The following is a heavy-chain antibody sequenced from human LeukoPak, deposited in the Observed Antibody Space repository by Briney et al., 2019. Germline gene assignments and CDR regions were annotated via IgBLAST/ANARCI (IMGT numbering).Heavy chain of an antibody. D-gene: IGHD6-19*01. CDR2: VTAGAVAT. J-gene: IGHJ4*02. Sequence: PGGSLRLSCAASGFNFRSYAMSWVRQAPGKGQEWVSTVTAGAVATYYADSVRGRHTISRDNSKNTLYLQMNSVRAEDTAVYYCARDPPLTGYNSGWGTNSFDFWGQGTLVTVS. V-gene: IGHV3-23*01. CDR3: ARDPPLTGYNSGWGTNSFDF. CDR1: GFNFRSYA.